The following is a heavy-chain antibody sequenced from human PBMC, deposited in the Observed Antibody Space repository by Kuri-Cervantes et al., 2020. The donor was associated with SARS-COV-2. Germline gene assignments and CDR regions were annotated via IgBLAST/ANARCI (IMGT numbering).Heavy chain of an antibody. V-gene: IGHV1-2*02. CDR1: GYTFTGYY. J-gene: IGHJ4*02. CDR2: INPNSGGT. Sequence: ASVKVSCKASGYTFTGYYMHWVRQAPGQGLEWMGWINPNSGGTNYAQKFQGRVTMTRDTSTSTAYMELRSLRSDDTAVYYCARDELRRKHFDYWGQGTLVTVSS. D-gene: IGHD1-7*01. CDR3: ARDELRRKHFDY.